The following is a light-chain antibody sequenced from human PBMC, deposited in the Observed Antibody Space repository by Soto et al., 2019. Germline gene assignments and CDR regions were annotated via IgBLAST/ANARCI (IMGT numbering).Light chain of an antibody. J-gene: IGLJ1*01. CDR3: AAWDDSLNGYV. V-gene: IGLV1-44*01. CDR1: SSNIGSNT. Sequence: QSVLTQHPSASGTPGQRVTITCSGSSSNIGSNTVNWYQQLPGTAPKLLIYSNNQRPSGVPDRFSGSKSGTSASLAISGLQSEDEADYYCAAWDDSLNGYVLGTGTKVTVL. CDR2: SNN.